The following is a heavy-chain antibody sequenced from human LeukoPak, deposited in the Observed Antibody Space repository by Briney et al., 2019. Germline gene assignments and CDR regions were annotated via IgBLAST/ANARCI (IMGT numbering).Heavy chain of an antibody. CDR3: ARDLGAYSGSYLDAFDI. CDR1: GFTVSSNY. D-gene: IGHD1-26*01. Sequence: VGSLRLSCAASGFTVSSNYMSRVRQAPGKGLEWVSVIYSGGSTYYADSVKGRFTIYRHNSKNTLYLQMNSLRAEDTAVYYCARDLGAYSGSYLDAFDIWGQGTMVTVSS. J-gene: IGHJ3*02. CDR2: IYSGGST. V-gene: IGHV3-53*04.